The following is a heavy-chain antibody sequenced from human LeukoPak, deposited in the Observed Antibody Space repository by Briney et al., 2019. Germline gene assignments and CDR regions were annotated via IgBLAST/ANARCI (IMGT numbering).Heavy chain of an antibody. V-gene: IGHV1-8*01. Sequence: ASVKVSCTASGYTFTSYDINWVRQATGQGLEWMGWMNPNSGNTAYAQKFQGRVTMTRNTSISTAYMELSSLRSEDTAVYYCAREEGSGWYAVGYWGQGTLVTVSS. CDR2: MNPNSGNT. D-gene: IGHD6-19*01. J-gene: IGHJ4*02. CDR3: AREEGSGWYAVGY. CDR1: GYTFTSYD.